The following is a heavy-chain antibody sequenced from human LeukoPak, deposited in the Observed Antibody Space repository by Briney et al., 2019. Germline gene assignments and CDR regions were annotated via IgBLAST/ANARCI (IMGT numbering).Heavy chain of an antibody. Sequence: GGSLRLSCAASGFTFSNYWVHWVRQAPGKGLVWVSRINPDGSRTDYADSVKGRFTISRDNAKNTLYLQMNSLRAEDTAVYFCARDLRGKSDYWGQGTLVTVSS. CDR3: ARDLRGKSDY. D-gene: IGHD4-23*01. CDR1: GFTFSNYW. CDR2: INPDGSRT. V-gene: IGHV3-74*01. J-gene: IGHJ4*02.